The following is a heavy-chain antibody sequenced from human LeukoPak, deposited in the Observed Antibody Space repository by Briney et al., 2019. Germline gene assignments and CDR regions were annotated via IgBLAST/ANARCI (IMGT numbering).Heavy chain of an antibody. D-gene: IGHD1-26*01. CDR1: GFTFSSYG. CDR3: ARVPLVGATRWFDP. Sequence: GGSLRLSCAASGFTFSSYGMRWVRQAPGKGLEWVAVIWYDGSNKYYADSVKGRFTISRDNSKNTLYLQMNSLRAEDTAVYYCARVPLVGATRWFDPWGQGTLVTVSS. V-gene: IGHV3-33*01. J-gene: IGHJ5*02. CDR2: IWYDGSNK.